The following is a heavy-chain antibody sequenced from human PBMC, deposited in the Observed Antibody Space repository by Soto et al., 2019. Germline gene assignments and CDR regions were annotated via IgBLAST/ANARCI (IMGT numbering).Heavy chain of an antibody. V-gene: IGHV3-23*01. CDR1: GFTFSSYA. CDR2: ISAGAVAT. D-gene: IGHD3-22*01. Sequence: GGSLRLSCAASGFTFSSYAMSWVRQAPGKGLEWVSAISAGAVATNYADSVKGRFTISRDNSKNTLNLQMNSLRAEDTAVYYCTKGRESSGSYRTFDYWGQGALVTVSS. J-gene: IGHJ4*02. CDR3: TKGRESSGSYRTFDY.